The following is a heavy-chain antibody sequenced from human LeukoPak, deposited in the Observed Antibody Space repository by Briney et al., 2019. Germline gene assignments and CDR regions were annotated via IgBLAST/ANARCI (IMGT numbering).Heavy chain of an antibody. Sequence: GGSLRLSCAASGFTVSSNYMSWVRQAPGKGLEWVSVIYSGGSTYYADSVKGRFTISRDNYKNTLYLQMNSLRAEDTAVYYCARVGGSYYDSSGYLDYWGQGTLVTVSS. D-gene: IGHD3-22*01. J-gene: IGHJ4*02. V-gene: IGHV3-53*01. CDR2: IYSGGST. CDR3: ARVGGSYYDSSGYLDY. CDR1: GFTVSSNY.